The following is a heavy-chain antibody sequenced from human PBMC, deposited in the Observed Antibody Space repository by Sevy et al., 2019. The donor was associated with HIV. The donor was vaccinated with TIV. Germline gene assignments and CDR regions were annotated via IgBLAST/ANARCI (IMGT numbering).Heavy chain of an antibody. V-gene: IGHV3-48*03. CDR1: GFTFSSYE. D-gene: IGHD4-17*01. CDR3: ARDLPPSATTVAHFDY. J-gene: IGHJ4*02. CDR2: ISNSGSNI. Sequence: GGSLRLSCTASGFTFSSYEMNWVCQAPGKGLEWVSYISNSGSNIYYSDSVKGRFTISRDNAKNSLYLQMNSLRAEDTAVYYCARDLPPSATTVAHFDYWDRGTLVTVSS.